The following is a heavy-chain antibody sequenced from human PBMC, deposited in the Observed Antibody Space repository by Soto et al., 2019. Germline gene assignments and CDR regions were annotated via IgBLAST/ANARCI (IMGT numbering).Heavy chain of an antibody. D-gene: IGHD3-10*01. V-gene: IGHV4-28*01. J-gene: IGHJ6*02. CDR1: GYSISSSNW. Sequence: SETLSLTCAVSGYSISSSNWWGWIRQPPGKGLEWIGYIYYSGSTYYNPSLKSRVTISVDTSKNQFSLKLGSVTAADTAVYYCARHRRQLLWFGELEYYYYGMDVWGQGTTVTVSS. CDR2: IYYSGST. CDR3: ARHRRQLLWFGELEYYYYGMDV.